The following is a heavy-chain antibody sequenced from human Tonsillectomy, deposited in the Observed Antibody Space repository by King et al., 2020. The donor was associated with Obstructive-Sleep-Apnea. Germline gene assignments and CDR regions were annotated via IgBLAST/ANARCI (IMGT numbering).Heavy chain of an antibody. CDR2: MNPNSGNT. J-gene: IGHJ4*02. CDR3: ARGTRAFGS. Sequence: QLVQSGAEVKKPGVSVKVSCKASGYNFTRFEIDWVRQATGQGLEWMGWMNPNSGNTGYAQKFQGRVTMTRNTSISTAYMELSSLRSDDTAVYYCARGTRAFGSWGQGTLVTVSS. CDR1: GYNFTRFE. V-gene: IGHV1-8*01.